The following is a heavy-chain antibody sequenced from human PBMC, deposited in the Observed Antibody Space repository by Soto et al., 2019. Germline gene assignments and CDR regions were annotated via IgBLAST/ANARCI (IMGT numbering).Heavy chain of an antibody. CDR3: TTPTVAGTGFDY. V-gene: IGHV3-15*01. CDR1: GFTFSNAW. D-gene: IGHD6-19*01. J-gene: IGHJ4*02. Sequence: GGSLRLSCAASGFTFSNAWMSWVRQAPGKGLEWVGRIKSKTDGGTTDYVAPVKGRFTISRDDSKNTLYLQMNSLKTEDTAVYYCTTPTVAGTGFDYWGQGTLVTVSS. CDR2: IKSKTDGGTT.